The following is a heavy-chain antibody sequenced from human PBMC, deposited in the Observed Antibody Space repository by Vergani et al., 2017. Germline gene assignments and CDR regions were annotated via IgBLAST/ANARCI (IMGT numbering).Heavy chain of an antibody. V-gene: IGHV1-69*01. CDR1: GGTFSSYA. J-gene: IGHJ6*02. Sequence: QVQLVQSGAEVKKPGSSVKVSCKASGGTFSSYAISWVRQAPGQGLEWMGGIIHIFGTANYAQKFQGRVTITADESTSTAYMDLSSLRSEDTAVYYCARDMKLVEPPYYYYYGMDVWGQGTTVTVSS. CDR2: IIHIFGTA. CDR3: ARDMKLVEPPYYYYYGMDV. D-gene: IGHD6-6*01.